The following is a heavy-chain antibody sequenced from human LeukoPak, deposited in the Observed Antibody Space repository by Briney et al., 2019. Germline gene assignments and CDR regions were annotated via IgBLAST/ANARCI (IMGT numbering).Heavy chain of an antibody. CDR3: ARPTHHYYGSSGYYYYY. Sequence: SVKVSCKASGGTFSSYAISWVRQAPGQGLEWMGRIIPILGIANYAQKFQGRVTITADKSTSTAYMELSSLRSEDTAVYYCARPTHHYYGSSGYYYYYWGQGTLVTVSS. CDR1: GGTFSSYA. V-gene: IGHV1-69*04. D-gene: IGHD3-22*01. CDR2: IIPILGIA. J-gene: IGHJ4*02.